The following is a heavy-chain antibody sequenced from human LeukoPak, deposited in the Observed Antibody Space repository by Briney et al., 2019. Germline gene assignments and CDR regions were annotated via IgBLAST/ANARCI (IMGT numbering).Heavy chain of an antibody. V-gene: IGHV1-18*01. Sequence: ASVKVSCEASGYTFTTYGVGWVRQAPGQGLEWMGWISAYTGDTSYAQKLQGRVAMTTDTSTSTAYMELRSLRSDDTAVYYCARTPRYDFWSGYLFDYWGQGTLVTVSS. D-gene: IGHD3-3*01. CDR1: GYTFTTYG. J-gene: IGHJ4*02. CDR3: ARTPRYDFWSGYLFDY. CDR2: ISAYTGDT.